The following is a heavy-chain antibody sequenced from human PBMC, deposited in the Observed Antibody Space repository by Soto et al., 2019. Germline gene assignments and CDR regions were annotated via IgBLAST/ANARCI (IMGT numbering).Heavy chain of an antibody. D-gene: IGHD2-2*02. Sequence: EVQLVESGGGLVQPGGSLRLSCAASGFTVSSNYMSWVRQAPGKGLEWVSVIYSGGSTYYADSVKGRFTISRHNSKNTLYLQMHSLRAEDTAVYYCATLPRAGYCSSTSCYTFDYWGQGILVTVSS. CDR2: IYSGGST. CDR1: GFTVSSNY. J-gene: IGHJ4*02. CDR3: ATLPRAGYCSSTSCYTFDY. V-gene: IGHV3-53*04.